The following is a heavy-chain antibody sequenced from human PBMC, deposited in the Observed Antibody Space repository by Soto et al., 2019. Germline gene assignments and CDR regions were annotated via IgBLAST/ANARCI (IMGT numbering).Heavy chain of an antibody. V-gene: IGHV1-18*01. CDR1: GYTFTNYS. Sequence: QVQVVQSGDEVKKAGASVKVSCKASGYTFTNYSFSWVRQAPGQGREWMGRISGYNGNTKYAEKFQGRVTMTTDTSTSPAHTELRSLRSDDTAVYYCARAGQAPYYYYGMEVWGQGTAVTVSS. CDR3: ARAGQAPYYYYGMEV. J-gene: IGHJ6*02. CDR2: ISGYNGNT.